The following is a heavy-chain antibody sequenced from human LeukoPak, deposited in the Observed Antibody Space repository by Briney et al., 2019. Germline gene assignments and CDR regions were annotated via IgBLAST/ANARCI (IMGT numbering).Heavy chain of an antibody. CDR3: ARDSPRYSSGRYYFDY. J-gene: IGHJ4*02. V-gene: IGHV6-1*01. Sequence: SQTLSLTCAISGDSVSSNSAAWNWIRQSPSRGLEWLGRTYYRSKWYNDYAVSVKSRITINPDTSKNQFSLQLDSVTPEDTAVYYCARDSPRYSSGRYYFDYWGQGTLVTVSS. D-gene: IGHD6-19*01. CDR2: TYYRSKWYN. CDR1: GDSVSSNSAA.